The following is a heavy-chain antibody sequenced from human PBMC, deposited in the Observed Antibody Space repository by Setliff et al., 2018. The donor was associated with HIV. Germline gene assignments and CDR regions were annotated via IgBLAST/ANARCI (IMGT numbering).Heavy chain of an antibody. V-gene: IGHV1-18*01. CDR2: ISAYNGNT. Sequence: ASVKVSCKSSGYTFTSYGISWVRQAPGQGLEWMGWISAYNGNTNYAQKLQGRVTMTTDTSTSTAYMELRSLRSDDTAVYYCARDVDYTDAFDIWGQGTMVTVSS. CDR3: ARDVDYTDAFDI. CDR1: GYTFTSYG. D-gene: IGHD4-4*01. J-gene: IGHJ3*02.